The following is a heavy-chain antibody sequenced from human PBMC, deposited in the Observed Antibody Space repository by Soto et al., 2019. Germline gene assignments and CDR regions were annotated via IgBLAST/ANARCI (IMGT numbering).Heavy chain of an antibody. D-gene: IGHD2-2*01. CDR1: GYTFTSYY. V-gene: IGHV1-46*01. CDR3: GRDLYQSVFYYGMDV. CDR2: INPSGGST. Sequence: GASVKVSCKASGYTFTSYYMRWVRQAPGQGLEWMGIINPSGGSTSYAQKFQGRVTMTRDTSTSTVYMELSSLRSEDTAVYYCGRDLYQSVFYYGMDVWGQGTTVTAP. J-gene: IGHJ6*02.